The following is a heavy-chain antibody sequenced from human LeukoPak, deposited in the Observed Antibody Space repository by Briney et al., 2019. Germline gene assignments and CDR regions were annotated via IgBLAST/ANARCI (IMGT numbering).Heavy chain of an antibody. D-gene: IGHD3-10*01. CDR2: IKQDGSEK. J-gene: IGHJ4*02. CDR3: AKDNADMEPDYYGSGSPTFFDY. Sequence: GGSLRLSCAASGFTFSSYWMSWVRQAPGKGLEWVASIKQDGSEKYYVDSVKGRFTISRDNAKNSLYLQMNSLRAEDTAVYYCAKDNADMEPDYYGSGSPTFFDYWGQGTLVTVSS. CDR1: GFTFSSYW. V-gene: IGHV3-7*03.